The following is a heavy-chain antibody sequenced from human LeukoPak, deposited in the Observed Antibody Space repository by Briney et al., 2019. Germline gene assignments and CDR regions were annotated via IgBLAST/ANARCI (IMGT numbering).Heavy chain of an antibody. D-gene: IGHD1-1*01. Sequence: ASVKVSCKASGYTFTGYYMHWVRQAPGHGLEWMGWINPDSGGTNYAQKFQGRVTMTRDTSINTAYMELSRLRSDDTAVYYCARDKQLVWGHYYYYYMDVWGKGTTVTVSS. J-gene: IGHJ6*03. CDR3: ARDKQLVWGHYYYYYMDV. CDR1: GYTFTGYY. CDR2: INPDSGGT. V-gene: IGHV1-2*02.